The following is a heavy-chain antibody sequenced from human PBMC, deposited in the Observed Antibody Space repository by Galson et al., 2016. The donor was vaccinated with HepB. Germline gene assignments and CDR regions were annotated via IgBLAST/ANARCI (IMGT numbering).Heavy chain of an antibody. CDR2: ISGTGGST. CDR3: VRDRDVEMAKSYYYYYGMDV. J-gene: IGHJ6*02. Sequence: SLRLSCAASGFTFSSYAMNWVRQAPGKGLEWVSAISGTGGSTYYGDSVKGRFTISRDNSKNTLYLQMNSLRAEDTAVYYCVRDRDVEMAKSYYYYYGMDVWGQGTTVTVSS. V-gene: IGHV3-23*01. D-gene: IGHD5-24*01. CDR1: GFTFSSYA.